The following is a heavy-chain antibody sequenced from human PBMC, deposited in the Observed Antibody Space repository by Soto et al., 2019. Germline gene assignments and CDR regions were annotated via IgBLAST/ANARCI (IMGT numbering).Heavy chain of an antibody. D-gene: IGHD4-17*01. CDR1: GGSISSSNW. Sequence: QVQLQESGPGLVKPSGTLSLTCAVSGGSISSSNWWSWVRQPPGKGLEWIGEIYHSGSTNYNPSLKSRVTISVDKSQTQFYLKLSSVTAADTAVYHCARVWTTVTNWLDPWGRGTLVTVAS. V-gene: IGHV4-4*02. CDR3: ARVWTTVTNWLDP. J-gene: IGHJ5*02. CDR2: IYHSGST.